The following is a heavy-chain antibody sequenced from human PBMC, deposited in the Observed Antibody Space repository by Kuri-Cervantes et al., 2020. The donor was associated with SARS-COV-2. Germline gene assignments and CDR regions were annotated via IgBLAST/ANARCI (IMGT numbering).Heavy chain of an antibody. CDR3: AHLLGYCSSTSCYSMDV. D-gene: IGHD2-2*02. CDR2: IDWDDDK. CDR1: GFSLSTSGMC. Sequence: SGPTLVKPTQTLTLTCTFSGFSLSTSGMCVSWIRQPPGKALEWLALIDWDDDKYYSTSLKTRLTISKDTSKNQVVLTMTNMDPVDTATYYCAHLLGYCSSTSCYSMDVWGQGTTVTVSS. J-gene: IGHJ6*02. V-gene: IGHV2-70*12.